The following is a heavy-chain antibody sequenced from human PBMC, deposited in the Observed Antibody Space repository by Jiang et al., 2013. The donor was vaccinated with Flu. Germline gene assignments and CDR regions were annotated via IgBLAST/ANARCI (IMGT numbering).Heavy chain of an antibody. D-gene: IGHD2-2*01. J-gene: IGHJ4*02. CDR2: ISGSGGVT. CDR3: TRIDLSTGCHDF. V-gene: IGHV3-23*01. CDR1: GFTFGNYA. Sequence: VQLLESGGGLVQPGGSLRLSCAVSGFTFGNYAMNWVRQAPGKGLDWVSAISGSGGVTFYADSVKGRFTISRDNSKNTLFLQMNSLRAEDTAFYYCTRIDLSTGCHDFWGQGTLVTVSS.